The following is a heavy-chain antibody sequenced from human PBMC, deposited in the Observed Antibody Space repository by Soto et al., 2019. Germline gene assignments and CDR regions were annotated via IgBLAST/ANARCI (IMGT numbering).Heavy chain of an antibody. CDR2: ISSSSRYI. CDR1: GFTFSDYY. Sequence: QVQLVESGGGLVKPRGSLRLSCAASGFTFSDYYMSWIRQAPGKGLEWVSYISSSSRYINYADSVKGRFTISRDNDKNSLYLQMNSLRAEDTAVYYCARSFCQQQVVPFDYWGQGTLVTVSS. J-gene: IGHJ4*02. CDR3: ARSFCQQQVVPFDY. V-gene: IGHV3-11*05. D-gene: IGHD6-13*01.